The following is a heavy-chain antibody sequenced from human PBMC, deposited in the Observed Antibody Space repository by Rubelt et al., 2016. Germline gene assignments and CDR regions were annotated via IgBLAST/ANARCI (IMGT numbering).Heavy chain of an antibody. CDR2: MNHRGTT. CDR3: ARGLIGGYESHYNWFDS. CDR1: GGSLSGYY. J-gene: IGHJ5*01. D-gene: IGHD5-12*01. V-gene: IGHV4-34*01. Sequence: QVQLQQWGAGLLKPSETLSLTCVVYGGSLSGYYWTWIRQPPGRGLEWIGAMNHRGTTNYNPSLKNRVTILVDPSKNQFALKLSSGTAADTAVYYCARGLIGGYESHYNWFDSWGLGTLVTVSS.